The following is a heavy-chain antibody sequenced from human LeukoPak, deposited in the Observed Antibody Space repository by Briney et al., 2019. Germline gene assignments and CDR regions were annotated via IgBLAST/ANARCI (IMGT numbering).Heavy chain of an antibody. V-gene: IGHV3-23*01. D-gene: IGHD3-22*01. CDR1: GFTFSSYA. Sequence: GGSPRLSCAASGFTFSSYAMSWVRQAPGKGLEWVSAISGSGGSTYYADSVKGRFTISRDNSKNTLYLQMNSLRAEDTAVYYCATLWPDYYDSSGTPPMDYWGQGTLVTVSS. CDR3: ATLWPDYYDSSGTPPMDY. J-gene: IGHJ4*02. CDR2: ISGSGGST.